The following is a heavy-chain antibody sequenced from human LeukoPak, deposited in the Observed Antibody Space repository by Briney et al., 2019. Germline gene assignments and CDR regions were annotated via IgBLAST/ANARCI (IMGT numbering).Heavy chain of an antibody. CDR1: SGSISTCY. CDR3: ARWLSGAVNFDV. D-gene: IGHD3-22*01. J-gene: IGHJ4*02. CDR2: IYYSGST. Sequence: PSETLSLTCTVSSGSISTCYWSWIRQSPGKGLEWIGYIYYSGSTYYNPSLKSRVTISIDTSKKQFSLRLNSMTAADTAVYYCARWLSGAVNFDVWGPGTLVTVSS. V-gene: IGHV4-59*01.